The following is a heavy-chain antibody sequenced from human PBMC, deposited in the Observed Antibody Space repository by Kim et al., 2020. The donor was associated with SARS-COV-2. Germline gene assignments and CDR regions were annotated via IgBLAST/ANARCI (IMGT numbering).Heavy chain of an antibody. CDR2: IYPGDSDT. J-gene: IGHJ5*02. D-gene: IGHD3-10*01. V-gene: IGHV5-51*01. CDR1: GYSFTSYW. Sequence: GESLKISCKGSGYSFTSYWIGWVRQMPGKGLEWMGIIYPGDSDTRYSPSFQGQVTISADKSISTAYLQWSSLEASDTAMYYCARDSNSIDTMVREDSWFDPWGQGTLVTVSS. CDR3: ARDSNSIDTMVREDSWFDP.